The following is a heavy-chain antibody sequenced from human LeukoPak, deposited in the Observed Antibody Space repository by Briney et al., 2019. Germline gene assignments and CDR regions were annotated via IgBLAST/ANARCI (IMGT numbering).Heavy chain of an antibody. D-gene: IGHD3-22*01. J-gene: IGHJ5*02. CDR1: GSSIRDNYY. CDR3: ASQEYYYDSSGYANWFDP. Sequence: SETLSLTCTILGSSIRDNYYWGWIRRPPGKGLEWIGSVFYSGSTYYNPSLKSRVTISVDTSKNQFSLKLSSVTAADTAVYYCASQEYYYDSSGYANWFDPWGQGTLVTVSS. CDR2: VFYSGST. V-gene: IGHV4-38-2*02.